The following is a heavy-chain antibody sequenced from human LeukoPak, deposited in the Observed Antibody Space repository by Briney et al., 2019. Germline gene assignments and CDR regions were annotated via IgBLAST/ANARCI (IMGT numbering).Heavy chain of an antibody. D-gene: IGHD6-19*01. Sequence: GGSLRLSCAASGFTFSVYWMGWVRQAPGKGLEWVANIKQDGSEKYYVDSVKGRFTISRDNAKSSLFLQLNSLRAEDTAVYYCAREGGGTGSGWSYYYMDVWGKGTTVTVSS. CDR2: IKQDGSEK. V-gene: IGHV3-7*03. CDR1: GFTFSVYW. CDR3: AREGGGTGSGWSYYYMDV. J-gene: IGHJ6*03.